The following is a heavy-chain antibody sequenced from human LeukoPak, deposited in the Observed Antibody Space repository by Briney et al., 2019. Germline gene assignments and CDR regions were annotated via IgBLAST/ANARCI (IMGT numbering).Heavy chain of an antibody. Sequence: SGGSLRLSCAASGFTFSSYSMNWVRQAPGKGLEWVSSISSSSSYIYYADSVKGRSTISRDNAKNSLYLQMNSLRAEDTAVYYCARVKGVGAIDYWGQGTLVTVSS. CDR2: ISSSSSYI. CDR3: ARVKGVGAIDY. D-gene: IGHD1-26*01. J-gene: IGHJ4*02. CDR1: GFTFSSYS. V-gene: IGHV3-21*01.